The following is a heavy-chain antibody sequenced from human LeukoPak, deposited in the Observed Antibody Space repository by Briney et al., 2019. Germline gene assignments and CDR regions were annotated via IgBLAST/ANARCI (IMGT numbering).Heavy chain of an antibody. V-gene: IGHV1-24*01. J-gene: IGHJ4*02. D-gene: IGHD5-18*01. CDR3: APLKGYSYGWDY. Sequence: ASVKVSCKVSGYTLTELSMHWVRQAPGKGLEWMGGFDPEDGETIYAQKFQGRVTMTEDTSTDTAYMELSSLRSEDTAVYYRAPLKGYSYGWDYWGQGTLVTVSS. CDR2: FDPEDGET. CDR1: GYTLTELS.